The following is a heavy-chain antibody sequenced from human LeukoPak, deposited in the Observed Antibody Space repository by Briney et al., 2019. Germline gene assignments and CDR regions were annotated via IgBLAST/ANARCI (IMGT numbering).Heavy chain of an antibody. V-gene: IGHV3-13*01. CDR1: GFTFSSYD. CDR2: IGTAGDT. J-gene: IGHJ5*02. CDR3: TTDLKQLGPFDP. D-gene: IGHD6-6*01. Sequence: GGSLRLSCAASGFTFSSYDMHWVRQATGKGLEWVSAIGTAGDTYYPGSVKGRFTISRDNSKNTLYLQMNSLKTEDTAVYYCTTDLKQLGPFDPWGQGTLVTVSS.